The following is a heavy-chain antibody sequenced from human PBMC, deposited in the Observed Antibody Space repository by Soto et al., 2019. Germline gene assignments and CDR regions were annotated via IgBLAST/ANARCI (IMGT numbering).Heavy chain of an antibody. CDR3: ARRSSSSLGSLFDP. Sequence: SETLSLTCTVSGGSISSSTYYWDWIRQPPGKGLEWIGAMYYTGNKNYNPSLESLVTMSVDTSKNQFSLKLSSVTPTDTAVYYCARRSSSSLGSLFDPWGRGILVTVSS. J-gene: IGHJ5*02. V-gene: IGHV4-39*01. CDR2: MYYTGNK. CDR1: GGSISSSTYY. D-gene: IGHD6-6*01.